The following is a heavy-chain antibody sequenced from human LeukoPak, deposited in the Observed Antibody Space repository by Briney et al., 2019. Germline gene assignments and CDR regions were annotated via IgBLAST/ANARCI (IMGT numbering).Heavy chain of an antibody. CDR2: MNPNSGNT. D-gene: IGHD1-26*01. V-gene: IGHV1-8*02. J-gene: IGHJ4*02. CDR3: ARGYWKGSGSYYVFLRRDYFDY. Sequence: ASVKVSCKASGYTFTSYGISWVRQAPGQGLEWMGWMNPNSGNTGYAQKFQGRITMTRNTSISTAYMELSSLRSEDTAVYYCARGYWKGSGSYYVFLRRDYFDYWGQGTLVTVSS. CDR1: GYTFTSYG.